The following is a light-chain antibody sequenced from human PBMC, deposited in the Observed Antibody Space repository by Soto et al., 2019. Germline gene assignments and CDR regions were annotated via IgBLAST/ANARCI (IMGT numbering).Light chain of an antibody. Sequence: EVLLTQSPGTLSLPPGERGTLSCRASQSVSSNYLAWYQQKPCQAPRLLIYGASSRATVIPDRFSGSGSGTDFTPTISRLEPQDFAVYYCQQYGSSPPWTFGQGTKWDIK. CDR2: GAS. J-gene: IGKJ1*01. V-gene: IGKV3-20*01. CDR3: QQYGSSPPWT. CDR1: QSVSSNY.